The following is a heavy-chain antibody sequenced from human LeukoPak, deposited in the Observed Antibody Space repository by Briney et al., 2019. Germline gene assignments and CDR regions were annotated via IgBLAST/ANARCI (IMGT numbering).Heavy chain of an antibody. J-gene: IGHJ4*02. CDR3: AKDHYGGNYKYYFDY. CDR1: GFTFSSYG. V-gene: IGHV3-30*18. Sequence: PGRSLRLSCAASGFTFSSYGMHWVRQAPGKGLEWVAVISYDGSNKYYADSVKGRFTISRDNSKNTLYLQMNSLRAEDTAVYYCAKDHYGGNYKYYFDYWGQGTLVTVSS. CDR2: ISYDGSNK. D-gene: IGHD4-23*01.